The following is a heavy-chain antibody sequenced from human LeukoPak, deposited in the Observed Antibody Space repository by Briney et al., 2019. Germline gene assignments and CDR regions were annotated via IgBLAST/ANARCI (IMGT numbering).Heavy chain of an antibody. V-gene: IGHV3-49*04. CDR1: GFTFGDYA. Sequence: AGGSLRLSCTASGFTFGDYAMSWVRQAPGKGLEWVSFIRSKAYGGTPEYAASVKGRFTISRDDSKSIAYLQLNSLKSEDTAVYFCTRIGTSGGEFDYWGQGTLVTVSS. CDR2: IRSKAYGGTP. D-gene: IGHD2-2*01. CDR3: TRIGTSGGEFDY. J-gene: IGHJ4*02.